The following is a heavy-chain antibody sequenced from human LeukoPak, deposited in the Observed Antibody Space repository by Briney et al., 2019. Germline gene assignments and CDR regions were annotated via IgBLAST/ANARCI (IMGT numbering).Heavy chain of an antibody. D-gene: IGHD3-22*01. CDR1: GFTFSSYW. Sequence: GGSLRLSCAASGFTFSSYWMSWVRQAPGKGLEWVANINQDGSDKSYVDSVKGRFTISRDSAKNSLYLQMNSLRAEDTAVYYCARDLGDTSGYYFDCWGQGTLVTVSS. CDR2: INQDGSDK. CDR3: ARDLGDTSGYYFDC. V-gene: IGHV3-7*01. J-gene: IGHJ4*02.